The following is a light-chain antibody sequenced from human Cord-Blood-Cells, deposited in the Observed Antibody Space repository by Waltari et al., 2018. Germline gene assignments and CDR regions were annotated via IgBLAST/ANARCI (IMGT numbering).Light chain of an antibody. CDR1: QSVSSY. J-gene: IGKJ5*01. Sequence: EIVLTQSPATLSLTQGARRPLSCRASQSVSSYLAWYQQKPGQAPRLLIYDASNRATGIPARFSGSGSGTDFTLTISSLEPEDFAVYYCQQRSNWITFGQGTRLEIK. CDR3: QQRSNWIT. CDR2: DAS. V-gene: IGKV3-11*01.